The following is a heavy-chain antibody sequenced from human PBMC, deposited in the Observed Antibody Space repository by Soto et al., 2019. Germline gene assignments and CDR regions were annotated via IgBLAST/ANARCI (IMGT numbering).Heavy chain of an antibody. J-gene: IGHJ2*01. CDR3: ARDEGVVPAAIDWYFDL. CDR1: GFTFSSYS. V-gene: IGHV3-21*01. CDR2: ISSSSSYI. D-gene: IGHD2-2*02. Sequence: EVQLVESGGGLVKPGGSLRLSCAASGFTFSSYSMNWVRQAPGKGLEWVSSISSSSSYIYYADSVKGRFTISRDNAKNSLYLQMNSLRAEDTAVYYCARDEGVVPAAIDWYFDLWCRGTLVTVSS.